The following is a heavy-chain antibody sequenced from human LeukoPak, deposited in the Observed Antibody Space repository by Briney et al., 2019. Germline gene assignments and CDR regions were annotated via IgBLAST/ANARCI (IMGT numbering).Heavy chain of an antibody. J-gene: IGHJ4*02. CDR2: FSGSGGST. CDR3: AKVGYCSTTSCPTNVDY. CDR1: GFTFSSYA. V-gene: IGHV3-23*01. D-gene: IGHD2-2*01. Sequence: PGGSLRLSCAASGFTFSSYALSWVRQAPGKGLEWVSAFSGSGGSTYYADSVKGRFTISRDNTKNTLYLQMNSLRAEDTALYYCAKVGYCSTTSCPTNVDYWGQGILVTVSS.